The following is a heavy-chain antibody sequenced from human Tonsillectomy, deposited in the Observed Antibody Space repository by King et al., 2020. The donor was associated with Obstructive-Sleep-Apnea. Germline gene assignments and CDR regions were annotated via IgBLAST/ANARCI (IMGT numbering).Heavy chain of an antibody. V-gene: IGHV3-30*18. D-gene: IGHD6-13*01. J-gene: IGHJ6*02. CDR1: GFTFSSYG. Sequence: VQLVQSGGGVVQPGRSLRLSCAASGFTFSSYGIHWGRQAPGKGLEWGAVLSYDGSNKYYADSVKGRFTVSRDNSKNTLYLQMNSLRPEDTAGYYCAKEMIAAAATGGMDVWGQGTTVTVSS. CDR3: AKEMIAAAATGGMDV. CDR2: LSYDGSNK.